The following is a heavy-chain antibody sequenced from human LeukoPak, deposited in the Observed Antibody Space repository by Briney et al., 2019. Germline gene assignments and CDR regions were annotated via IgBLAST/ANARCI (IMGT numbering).Heavy chain of an antibody. D-gene: IGHD6-19*01. Sequence: PGGSLRLSCAASEFSVGSNYMTWVRQAPGKGLEWVSLIYSGGSTYYADSVKGRFTISRDNAKNSLYLQMNSLRAEDTAVYYCARAGRIAVAGTYYMDVWGKGTTVTISS. J-gene: IGHJ6*03. CDR3: ARAGRIAVAGTYYMDV. CDR1: EFSVGSNY. CDR2: IYSGGST. V-gene: IGHV3-66*01.